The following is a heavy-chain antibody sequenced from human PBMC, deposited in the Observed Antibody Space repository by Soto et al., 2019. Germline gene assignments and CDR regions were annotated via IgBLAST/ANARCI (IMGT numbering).Heavy chain of an antibody. D-gene: IGHD4-17*01. CDR2: VDPAEGES. Sequence: ASVKVSCKVSGNTLTGLPMHCVRQAPGQGLEWMGSVDPAEGESVFAQRFQGRVTMTEDTSTDTAYMELSSLKSEDTGVYYCAAGVTTFDYWGQGTLVTVSS. J-gene: IGHJ4*02. CDR3: AAGVTTFDY. CDR1: GNTLTGLP. V-gene: IGHV1-24*01.